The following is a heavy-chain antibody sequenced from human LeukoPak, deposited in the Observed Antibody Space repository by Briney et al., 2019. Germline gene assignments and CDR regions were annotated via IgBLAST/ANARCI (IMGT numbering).Heavy chain of an antibody. D-gene: IGHD3-22*01. CDR3: ARVDSSGYHKYYFDY. Sequence: QTGGSLRLSCAASGFTVSSKYMSWVRQAPGKGLEWVSLIYSAGSTYYADSVKGRFSISRENSKNTLYLQMISLRAEDTAVYYCARVDSSGYHKYYFDYWGQGTLVTVSS. CDR1: GFTVSSKY. J-gene: IGHJ4*02. V-gene: IGHV3-53*01. CDR2: IYSAGST.